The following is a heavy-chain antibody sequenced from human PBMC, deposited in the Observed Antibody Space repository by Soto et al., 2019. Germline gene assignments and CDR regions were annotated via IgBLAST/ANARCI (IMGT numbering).Heavy chain of an antibody. D-gene: IGHD4-4*01. CDR1: GGSISTGAYY. CDR2: IYYSGST. CDR3: ARDLRRAVTKHYHCYGLDF. Sequence: SETLSLTCSVSGGSISTGAYYWTWIRQPPGKGLEWIGYIYYSGSTYSNPSLKSRVTISVDMSKNQFTLKLNSVTAADTAVYYCARDLRRAVTKHYHCYGLDFWGQGTNVTVS. V-gene: IGHV4-30-4*01. J-gene: IGHJ6*02.